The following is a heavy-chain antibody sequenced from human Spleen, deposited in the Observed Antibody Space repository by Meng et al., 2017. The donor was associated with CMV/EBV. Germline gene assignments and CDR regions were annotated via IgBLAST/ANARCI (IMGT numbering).Heavy chain of an antibody. D-gene: IGHD1-1*01. J-gene: IGHJ3*02. CDR2: ISYTGYI. Sequence: ETLSLTCTVSGASIRTNYWSWSRRPPGKGLEYIGSISYTGYIEYNPSLKGRVTISLDTSKNHFSLKLMSVTAADTAMYFCAGPDDMGSSPHDPFDIWGQGTMVTVSS. CDR3: AGPDDMGSSPHDPFDI. V-gene: IGHV4-59*01. CDR1: GASIRTNY.